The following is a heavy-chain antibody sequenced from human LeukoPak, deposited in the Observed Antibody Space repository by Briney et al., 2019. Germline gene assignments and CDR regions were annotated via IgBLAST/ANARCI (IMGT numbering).Heavy chain of an antibody. CDR2: IYPGDPDT. Sequence: GESLKISCKASGYSFISYWIGWVRQMPGKGLEWMAIIYPGDPDTRYSPSFQGQVTISADKSINTAYLQWSSLKASDTAIYYCARRPGGGPFDYWGQGTLVTVSS. J-gene: IGHJ4*02. CDR1: GYSFISYW. CDR3: ARRPGGGPFDY. D-gene: IGHD3-10*01. V-gene: IGHV5-51*01.